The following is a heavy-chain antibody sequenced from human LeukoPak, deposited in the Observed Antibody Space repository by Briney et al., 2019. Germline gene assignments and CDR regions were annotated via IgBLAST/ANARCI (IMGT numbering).Heavy chain of an antibody. V-gene: IGHV4-34*01. CDR2: INHSGST. J-gene: IGHJ6*04. CDR1: GGSFSGYY. Sequence: NPSETLSLTCAVYGGSFSGYYWSWIRQPPGKGLEWIGEINHSGSTNYNPSLKSRVTISVDTSKNQFSLKLSSVTAADTAVYYCARLSSGTRWFVWGKGTTVTVSS. CDR3: ARLSSGTRWFV. D-gene: IGHD2-2*01.